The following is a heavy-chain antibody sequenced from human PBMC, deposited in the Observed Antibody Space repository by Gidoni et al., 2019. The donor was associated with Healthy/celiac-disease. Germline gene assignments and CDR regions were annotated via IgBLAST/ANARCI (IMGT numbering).Heavy chain of an antibody. J-gene: IGHJ6*02. CDR1: GYTFTGYY. Sequence: QVQLVQSGAEVKKPGASVKVSCKASGYTFTGYYMHWVRQAPGQGLEWMGWINPNSGGTNYAQKFQGRVTMTRDTSISTAYMELSRLRSDDTAVYYCARDPSTVTTRDYYYYGMDVWGQGTTVTVSS. D-gene: IGHD4-17*01. CDR3: ARDPSTVTTRDYYYYGMDV. CDR2: INPNSGGT. V-gene: IGHV1-2*02.